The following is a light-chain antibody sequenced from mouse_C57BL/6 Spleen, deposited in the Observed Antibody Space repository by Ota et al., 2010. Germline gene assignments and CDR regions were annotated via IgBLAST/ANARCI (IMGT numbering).Light chain of an antibody. CDR2: SAT. Sequence: DIQMTQSPASLSVSVGETVTITCRASENIYSNLAWYQQKQGKSPQLLIYSATNLADGVPSRFSGSGSGTQFSLKINSLQSEDFGSYHCQHFWGAPYTFGGGTKVEI. V-gene: IGKV12-46*01. CDR1: ENIYSN. J-gene: IGKJ2*01. CDR3: QHFWGAPYT.